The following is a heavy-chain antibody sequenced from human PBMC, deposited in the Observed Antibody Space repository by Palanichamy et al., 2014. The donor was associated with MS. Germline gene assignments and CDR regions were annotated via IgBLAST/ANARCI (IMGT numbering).Heavy chain of an antibody. D-gene: IGHD2/OR15-2a*01. J-gene: IGHJ5*02. CDR2: ISFDGTTK. CDR1: GFTFNTFA. V-gene: IGHV3-30-3*01. Sequence: QVQLVESGGGVVQPGRSLRLSCAASGFTFNTFAMHWVRQAPGKGLEWLAVISFDGTTKYYADSVKGRFTISRDNSKNTLDLQMNSLRPEDTAVYYCARFSVPANDNSPPPWGQGTLVTVSS. CDR3: ARFSVPANDNSPPP.